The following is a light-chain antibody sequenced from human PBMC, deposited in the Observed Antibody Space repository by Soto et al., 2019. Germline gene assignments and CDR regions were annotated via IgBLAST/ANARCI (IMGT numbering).Light chain of an antibody. Sequence: QSALTQPASVSGSPGQSITLSCTGSNSDIGGYNSVSWYQQHPGKAPKLLIFGVTNRPSGVSDRFSGSKSGNTASLTISALQAEDEADYYCTSYTSVTIVVFGGGTKVTVL. V-gene: IGLV2-14*01. J-gene: IGLJ2*01. CDR2: GVT. CDR1: NSDIGGYNS. CDR3: TSYTSVTIVV.